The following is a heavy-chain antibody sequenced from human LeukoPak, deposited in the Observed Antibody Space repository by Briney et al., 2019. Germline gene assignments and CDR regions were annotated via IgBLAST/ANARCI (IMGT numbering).Heavy chain of an antibody. D-gene: IGHD3-3*01. CDR1: GFTFSSYS. V-gene: IGHV3-48*01. CDR3: ARALAYYDFWSGYFPSY. CDR2: ISSSGSTI. Sequence: GGSLRLSCAASGFTFSSYSMNWVRQAPGKGLEWVSYISSSGSTIYYADSVKGRFTISRDNAKNSLYLQMNSLRAEDTAVYYCARALAYYDFWSGYFPSYWGQGTLVTVSS. J-gene: IGHJ4*02.